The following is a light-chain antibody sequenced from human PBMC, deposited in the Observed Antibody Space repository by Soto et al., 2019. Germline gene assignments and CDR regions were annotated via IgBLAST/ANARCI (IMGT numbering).Light chain of an antibody. Sequence: DIQMTHSPSTLSASVGDRVTITCRASQTISSWLAWYQQKPGKAPKLLIYDASTLESGVPSRFSGSGSGTDFTLTISSLQPEDFASYYCQQSYSSPRTFGPGTNVDIK. J-gene: IGKJ3*01. CDR3: QQSYSSPRT. CDR2: DAS. CDR1: QTISSW. V-gene: IGKV1-5*01.